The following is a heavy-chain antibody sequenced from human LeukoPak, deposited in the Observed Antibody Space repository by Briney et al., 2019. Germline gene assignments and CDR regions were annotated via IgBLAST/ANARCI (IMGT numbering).Heavy chain of an antibody. Sequence: SETLSLTCAVYGGSFSGYYWSWIRQPPGKGLEWIGEIYHSGSTNYNPSLKSRVTISVDTSKNQFSLKLSSVTAADTAVYYCARGGYCSSTGCVQRFDPWGQGTLVTVSS. CDR2: IYHSGST. J-gene: IGHJ5*02. V-gene: IGHV4-34*01. D-gene: IGHD2-2*01. CDR3: ARGGYCSSTGCVQRFDP. CDR1: GGSFSGYY.